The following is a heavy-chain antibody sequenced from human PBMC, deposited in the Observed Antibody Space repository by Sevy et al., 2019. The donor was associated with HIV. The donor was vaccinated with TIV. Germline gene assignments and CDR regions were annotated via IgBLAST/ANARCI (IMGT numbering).Heavy chain of an antibody. D-gene: IGHD3-16*01. J-gene: IGHJ4*02. V-gene: IGHV3-21*01. CDR2: ISSYCYI. Sequence: GGSLRLSCEASGFTFTSYSMNWVRQAPGKGLEWVSSISSYCYISYADSVKGRFTVSRDNAKNSLYLQMSSLRAEDMAVYYCARDGGNYFDYWGQGTLVTVSS. CDR3: ARDGGNYFDY. CDR1: GFTFTSYS.